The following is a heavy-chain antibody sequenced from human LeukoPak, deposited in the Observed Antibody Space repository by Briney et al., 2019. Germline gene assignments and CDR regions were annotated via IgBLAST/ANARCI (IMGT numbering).Heavy chain of an antibody. CDR1: GGSISSYY. V-gene: IGHV4-59*08. CDR2: ISDIGSI. J-gene: IGHJ4*02. D-gene: IGHD2/OR15-2a*01. CDR3: AGHHPRNTVDF. Sequence: PSETLSLTCTVSGGSISSYYWSWTRQPPGKGLEWIAYISDIGSINYNPSLKSRVTISLDTSKNQFSLKLSSVTAADTAVYYCAGHHPRNTVDFWGQGTLVTVSS.